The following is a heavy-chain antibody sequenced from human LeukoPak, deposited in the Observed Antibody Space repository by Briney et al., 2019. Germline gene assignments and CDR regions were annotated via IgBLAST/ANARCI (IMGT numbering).Heavy chain of an antibody. CDR3: ARSPDGFDY. D-gene: IGHD4-17*01. CDR2: ISYDGSNK. V-gene: IGHV3-30-3*01. J-gene: IGHJ4*02. Sequence: GGSLRLFCAASGFTFSSYAMHWVRQAPGKGLEWVAVISYDGSNKYYADSVKGRFTISRDNSKNTLYLQMNSLRAEDTAVYYCARSPDGFDYWGQGTLVTVSS. CDR1: GFTFSSYA.